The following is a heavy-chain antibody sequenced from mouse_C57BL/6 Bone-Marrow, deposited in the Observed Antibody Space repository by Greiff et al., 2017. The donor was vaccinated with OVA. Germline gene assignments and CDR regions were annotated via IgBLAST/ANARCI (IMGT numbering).Heavy chain of an antibody. CDR1: GYTFTSYG. Sequence: QVQLQQSGAELARPGASVTLSCKASGYTFTSYGISWVKQSPGQGLEWIGEIYPRSGNAYSNEKFKGKATLTADKSSRTAYMELRSLTSEYSAVYFCARGLISPGFAYWGQGTLVTVSA. CDR3: ARGLISPGFAY. V-gene: IGHV1-81*01. J-gene: IGHJ3*01. CDR2: IYPRSGNA. D-gene: IGHD1-2*01.